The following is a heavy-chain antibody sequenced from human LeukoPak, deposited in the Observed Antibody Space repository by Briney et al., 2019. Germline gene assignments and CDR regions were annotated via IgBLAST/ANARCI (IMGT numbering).Heavy chain of an antibody. D-gene: IGHD5-12*01. CDR2: IYHSGRT. J-gene: IGHJ4*02. CDR1: GGSISSSNW. Sequence: SETLSLTCAVSGGSISSSNWWSWVRQPPGKGLEWIGEIYHSGRTNSNPSLKSRVTISVDTSKNQFSLKLSSVTAADTAVYYCARDGYSGNDGLWGQGTLVTVSS. CDR3: ARDGYSGNDGL. V-gene: IGHV4-4*02.